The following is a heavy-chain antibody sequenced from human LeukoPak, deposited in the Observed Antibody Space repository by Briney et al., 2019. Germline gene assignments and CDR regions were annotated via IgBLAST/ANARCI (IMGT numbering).Heavy chain of an antibody. CDR2: INPNSGGT. CDR1: GYTFISYD. CDR3: AREADIVVVPAAHRYNWFDP. Sequence: ASVKVSCKASGYTFISYDINWVRQAPGQGLEWMGWINPNSGGTNYAQKFQGRVTMTRDTSISTAYMELSRLRSDDTAVYYCAREADIVVVPAAHRYNWFDPWGQGTLVTVSS. D-gene: IGHD2-2*01. V-gene: IGHV1-2*02. J-gene: IGHJ5*02.